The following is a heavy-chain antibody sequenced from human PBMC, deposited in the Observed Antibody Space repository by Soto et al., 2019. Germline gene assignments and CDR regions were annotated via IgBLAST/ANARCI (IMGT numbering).Heavy chain of an antibody. V-gene: IGHV3-23*01. J-gene: IGHJ4*02. Sequence: EVQLLESGGGLVQPGGSLRLSCAPSGFPFITFDMRWCRQAPGKGLEWVTGLLGSESNKYYSDAVKGRFTISRDNSRNQLYVEMGSLRADDTAVYYCVKGAWLDYWGQGILVTVSS. CDR1: GFPFITFD. CDR2: LLGSESNK. CDR3: VKGAWLDY.